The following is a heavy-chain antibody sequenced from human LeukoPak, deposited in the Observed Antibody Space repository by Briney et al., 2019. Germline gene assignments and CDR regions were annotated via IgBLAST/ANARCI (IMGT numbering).Heavy chain of an antibody. J-gene: IGHJ4*02. CDR2: IGTSAGST. D-gene: IGHD3-10*01. CDR3: AKDPNWDRGY. CDR1: GFTFSSYT. Sequence: PGGSLRLSCATSGFTFSSYTMTWVRQAPGKGLEYVSGIGTSAGSTIYADSVKGRFTISRDNSKNTVYLQMDSPRVEDTAVYYCAKDPNWDRGYWGQGTLVTVSS. V-gene: IGHV3-23*01.